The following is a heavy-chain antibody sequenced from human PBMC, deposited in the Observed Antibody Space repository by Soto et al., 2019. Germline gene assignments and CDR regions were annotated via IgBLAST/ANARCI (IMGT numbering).Heavy chain of an antibody. Sequence: QVQLVESGGGVVQPGRSLRLSCAASGFTFSRYTMHWVRQAPVKGLEWMAFISDDGNNKYYADSVKGQFTISRDNSKNTLYLQMNSLRTEDTAVYYCARDDEGGSDCDLGYWGQGTLVTVSS. CDR3: ARDDEGGSDCDLGY. D-gene: IGHD3-10*01. CDR1: GFTFSRYT. V-gene: IGHV3-30-3*01. CDR2: ISDDGNNK. J-gene: IGHJ4*02.